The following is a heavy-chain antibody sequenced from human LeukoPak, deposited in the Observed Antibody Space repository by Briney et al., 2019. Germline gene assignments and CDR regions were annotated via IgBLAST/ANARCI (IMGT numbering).Heavy chain of an antibody. V-gene: IGHV5-51*01. CDR3: ARLSIAAARGAFDI. J-gene: IGHJ3*02. D-gene: IGHD6-13*01. CDR1: GYSFSSYW. Sequence: GESLKISCKGSGYSFSSYWIGWVRQMPGKGLEWMGFIYPGDSDTRYSPSFQGQVTISADESINTAYLQWSSLKASDTAMYYFARLSIAAARGAFDIWGQGTMVTVSS. CDR2: IYPGDSDT.